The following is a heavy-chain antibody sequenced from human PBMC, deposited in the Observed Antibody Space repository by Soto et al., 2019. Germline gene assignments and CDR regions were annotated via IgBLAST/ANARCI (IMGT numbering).Heavy chain of an antibody. CDR3: ARQLSHICDS. CDR1: GYKFGSAW. J-gene: IGHJ4*02. D-gene: IGHD3-3*02. Sequence: GESPQISCKGVGYKFGSAWIAWVRQRPGKGLQWIGIIKHATSDIRSRPSCRGHVTISADEAVSTAYLQWSSLKASDTAMYYCARQLSHICDSWGQGTLVTVSS. CDR2: IKHATSDI. V-gene: IGHV5-51*01.